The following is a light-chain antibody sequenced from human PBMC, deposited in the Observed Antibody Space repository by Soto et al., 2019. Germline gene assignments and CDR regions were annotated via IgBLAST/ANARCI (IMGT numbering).Light chain of an antibody. CDR3: SSYTTTSTVV. CDR1: SSDIGVYNY. J-gene: IGLJ2*01. Sequence: QSALTQPASVSGSPGQSITISCTGTSSDIGVYNYVSWYQQHPGKAPKLMIYDVSNRPSGVSNRFSGSKSGNTASLTISGLQAEDEADYYCSSYTTTSTVVFGGWTQLTVL. V-gene: IGLV2-14*01. CDR2: DVS.